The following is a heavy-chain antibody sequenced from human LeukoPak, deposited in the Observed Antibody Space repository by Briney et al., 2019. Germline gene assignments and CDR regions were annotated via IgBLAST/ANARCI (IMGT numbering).Heavy chain of an antibody. D-gene: IGHD3-22*01. CDR3: ARGGSDSSGYYHFDY. CDR2: ISSSSSYI. J-gene: IGHJ4*02. Sequence: GGSLRLSCAASGFTFSSYIMNWVRQAPGKGLEWVSSISSSSSYIYYADSVKGRFTISRDNAKNSLYLQMNSLRAEDTAVYYCARGGSDSSGYYHFDYWGQGTLVTVSS. V-gene: IGHV3-21*01. CDR1: GFTFSSYI.